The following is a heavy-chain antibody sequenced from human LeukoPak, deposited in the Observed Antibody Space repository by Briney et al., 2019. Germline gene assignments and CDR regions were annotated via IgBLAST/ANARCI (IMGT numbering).Heavy chain of an antibody. CDR1: GFTFSNYA. CDR2: ITGSGGNT. Sequence: GGSLRLSCAASGFTFSNYAMGWVRQAPGKGLEWVSGITGSGGNTYYADSVKGRFTISRDNSKYTVYLEMNSLRVEDTAMYYCSKERPEEYYASGSYFDYWGQGTLVTVSS. CDR3: SKERPEEYYASGSYFDY. J-gene: IGHJ4*02. D-gene: IGHD3-10*01. V-gene: IGHV3-23*01.